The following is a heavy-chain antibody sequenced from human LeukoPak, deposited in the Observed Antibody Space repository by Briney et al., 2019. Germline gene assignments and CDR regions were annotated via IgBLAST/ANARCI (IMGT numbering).Heavy chain of an antibody. CDR1: GGSISSYY. V-gene: IGHV4-34*01. Sequence: SETLSLTCTVSGGSISSYYWSWIRQPPGKGLEWIGEINHSGSTNYNPSLKSRVTISVDTSKNQFSLKLSSVTAADTAVYYCARDYPRFDFWSGYYAAFDIWGQGTMVTVSS. J-gene: IGHJ3*02. D-gene: IGHD3-3*01. CDR3: ARDYPRFDFWSGYYAAFDI. CDR2: INHSGST.